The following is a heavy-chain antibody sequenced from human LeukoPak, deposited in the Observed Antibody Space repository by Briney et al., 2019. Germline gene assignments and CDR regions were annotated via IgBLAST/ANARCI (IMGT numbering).Heavy chain of an antibody. CDR3: AKDEHYYSDSSGPDY. D-gene: IGHD3-22*01. CDR2: ISYDGSNK. J-gene: IGHJ4*02. V-gene: IGHV3-30*18. CDR1: GFTFSSYG. Sequence: GGSLRLSCAASGFTFSSYGMHWVRQAPGKGLEWVAVISYDGSNKYYADSVKGRFTISRDNSKNTLYLQMNSLRAEDTAVYYCAKDEHYYSDSSGPDYWGQGTLVTVSS.